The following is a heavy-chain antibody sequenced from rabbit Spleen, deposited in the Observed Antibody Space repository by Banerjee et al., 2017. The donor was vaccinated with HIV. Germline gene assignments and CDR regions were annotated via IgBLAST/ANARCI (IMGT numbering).Heavy chain of an antibody. CDR2: IDPVFGIT. D-gene: IGHD8-1*01. J-gene: IGHJ4*01. CDR1: GFTLSNYY. V-gene: IGHV1S7*01. CDR3: ARDGAGGSYFAL. Sequence: QLEESAGGLVQPGGSLKLSCKASGFTLSNYYMNWVRQAPGKGLEWIGYIDPVFGITYYANWVNGRFSISRENAQNTVFLQMTSLTAADTATYFCARDGAGGSYFALWGPGTLVTVS.